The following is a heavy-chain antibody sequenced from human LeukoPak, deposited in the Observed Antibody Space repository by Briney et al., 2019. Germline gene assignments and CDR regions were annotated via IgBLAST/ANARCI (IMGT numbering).Heavy chain of an antibody. J-gene: IGHJ4*02. Sequence: GASVKVSCKASEYTFTGYYMHWVRQAPGQGLEWMGWINPNNGGTDYAQKFQGRVTMTRDTSISTVYMELSRLRSDDTAVYYCARGKDLAYWGQGTRVTVSS. V-gene: IGHV1-2*02. CDR2: INPNNGGT. CDR1: EYTFTGYY. CDR3: ARGKDLAY.